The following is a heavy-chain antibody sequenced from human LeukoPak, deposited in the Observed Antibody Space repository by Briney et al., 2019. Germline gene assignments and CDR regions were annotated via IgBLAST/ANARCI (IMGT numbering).Heavy chain of an antibody. CDR1: GYTFTSYD. CDR3: ARRPTKARRYCSGGSCYPARTDAFDI. V-gene: IGHV1-8*01. CDR2: MNPKSGNT. D-gene: IGHD2-15*01. J-gene: IGHJ3*02. Sequence: ASVKVSCKASGYTFTSYDINWVRQATGQGLEWMGWMNPKSGNTGYAQKFQGRVTMTRNTSISTAYMELSSLRSEDTAVYYCARRPTKARRYCSGGSCYPARTDAFDIWGQGTMVTVSS.